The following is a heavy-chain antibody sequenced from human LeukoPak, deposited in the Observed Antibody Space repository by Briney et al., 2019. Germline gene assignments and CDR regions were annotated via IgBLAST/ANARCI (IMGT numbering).Heavy chain of an antibody. CDR1: GFTFSSYG. Sequence: GGSLRLSCGASGFTFSSYGMHWVRQAPGKGLEWVAFIRYDGSNKYYADSVKGRFTISRDNSKNTLYLQMNSLRAEDTAVYYCARVFGYYYGSVPPNWFDPWGQGTLVTVSS. D-gene: IGHD3-10*01. J-gene: IGHJ5*02. CDR3: ARVFGYYYGSVPPNWFDP. V-gene: IGHV3-30*02. CDR2: IRYDGSNK.